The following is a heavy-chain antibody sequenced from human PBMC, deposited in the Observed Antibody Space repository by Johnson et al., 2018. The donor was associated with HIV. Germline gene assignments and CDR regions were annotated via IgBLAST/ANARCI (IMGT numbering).Heavy chain of an antibody. Sequence: QEQLVESGGGVVQPGRSLRLSCAASAFTFSRYGMHWVRQAPGKGLEWVALKSYDGSNKYYADSVKGRFTISRDNSKNTLYLQMNSLGAEDTAVYYCSTSQLALPPGVFDIWGQGTMVTVSS. CDR2: KSYDGSNK. J-gene: IGHJ3*02. CDR3: STSQLALPPGVFDI. D-gene: IGHD6-6*01. V-gene: IGHV3-30*03. CDR1: AFTFSRYG.